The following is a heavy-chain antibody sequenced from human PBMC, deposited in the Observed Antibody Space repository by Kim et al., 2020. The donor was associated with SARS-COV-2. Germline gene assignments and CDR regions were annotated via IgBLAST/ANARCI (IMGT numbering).Heavy chain of an antibody. D-gene: IGHD3-10*01. CDR2: TYYRSKWYN. CDR1: GDSVSSNSAA. J-gene: IGHJ6*02. V-gene: IGHV6-1*01. CDR3: ARADGSGSYYNVIGYYYYGMDV. Sequence: SQTLSLTCAISGDSVSSNSAAWNWIRQSPSRGLEWLGRTYYRSKWYNDYAVSVKSRITINPDTSKNQFSLQLNSVTPEDTAVYHCARADGSGSYYNVIGYYYYGMDVWGQGTTVTVSS.